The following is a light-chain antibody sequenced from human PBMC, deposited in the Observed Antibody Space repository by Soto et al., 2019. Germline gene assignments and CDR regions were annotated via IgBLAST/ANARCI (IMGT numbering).Light chain of an antibody. Sequence: QSVLTQPPSVSAAPGQKVTISCSGSSSNIGKNYVSWYRQLPGTAPKLLIYDDNKRPSGIPDRFSGSKSATSATLGITGLQTGDEADYYCGTWDSSLSAGVFGGGTKLTVL. J-gene: IGLJ3*02. V-gene: IGLV1-51*01. CDR3: GTWDSSLSAGV. CDR2: DDN. CDR1: SSNIGKNY.